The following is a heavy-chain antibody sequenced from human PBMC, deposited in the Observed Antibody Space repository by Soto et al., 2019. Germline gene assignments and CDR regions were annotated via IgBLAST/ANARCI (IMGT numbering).Heavy chain of an antibody. Sequence: QVQLVESGGGVVQPGKSLRLSCAASGFAFNTYGMQWVRQAPGKGLDWVALIWYDGTKKDYADSVKGRFTISRDNSKNTLSRKRNSLGVEDAVVYHWASSRGGLGFLFDLGGQGALVTFSS. CDR3: ASSRGGLGFLFDL. CDR1: GFAFNTYG. V-gene: IGHV3-33*01. CDR2: IWYDGTKK. D-gene: IGHD3-16*01. J-gene: IGHJ1*01.